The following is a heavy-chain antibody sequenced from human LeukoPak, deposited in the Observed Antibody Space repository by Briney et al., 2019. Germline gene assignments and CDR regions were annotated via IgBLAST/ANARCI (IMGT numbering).Heavy chain of an antibody. CDR1: GFTFSDYY. Sequence: PGGSLRLSCAASGFTFSDYYMRWIRQAPEEGLEWGSYISSSGSTIYYADSVKGRFTISRDNAKNSLYLQMNSLRAEDTAVYYCAGGPGRRFAFDIWGQGTMVTVSS. CDR3: AGGPGRRFAFDI. D-gene: IGHD3-16*01. J-gene: IGHJ3*02. V-gene: IGHV3-11*04. CDR2: ISSSGSTI.